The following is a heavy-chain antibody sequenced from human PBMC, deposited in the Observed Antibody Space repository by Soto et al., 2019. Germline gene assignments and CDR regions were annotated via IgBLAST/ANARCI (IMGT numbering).Heavy chain of an antibody. Sequence: EVQLLESGGGLVQPGGSLRLSCAASGFTFSSYAMSWVRQAPGKGLEWVSAISGSGGSTYYADSVKGRFTISRDNSKNTLYLQMNSLRAEDTAVYYCANDNDDWSVFYYGMDVWGQGTTVTVSS. CDR1: GFTFSSYA. V-gene: IGHV3-23*01. CDR2: ISGSGGST. J-gene: IGHJ6*02. CDR3: ANDNDDWSVFYYGMDV. D-gene: IGHD3-9*01.